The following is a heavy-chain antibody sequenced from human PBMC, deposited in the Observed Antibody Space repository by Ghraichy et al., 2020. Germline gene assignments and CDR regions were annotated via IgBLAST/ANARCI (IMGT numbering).Heavy chain of an antibody. J-gene: IGHJ6*02. CDR1: GFTFSGYW. V-gene: IGHV3-74*01. Sequence: GGSLRLSCAASGFTFSGYWMHWVRQVPGKGLVWVSRINSDVSTTSYADSVKGRFTISRDNAKNTLYLQMDSLRVEDTAVYYCARGFYHGIDVWGQGTTVTV. CDR2: INSDVSTT. CDR3: ARGFYHGIDV.